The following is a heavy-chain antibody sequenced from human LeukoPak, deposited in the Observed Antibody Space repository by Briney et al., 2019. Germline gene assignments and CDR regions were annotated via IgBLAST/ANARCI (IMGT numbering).Heavy chain of an antibody. J-gene: IGHJ4*02. D-gene: IGHD3-22*01. CDR1: GGSISSYY. CDR2: INHSGST. Sequence: SETLSLTCTVSGGSISSYYWSWIRQPPGKGLEWIGEINHSGSTNYNPSLKSRVTISVDTSKNQFSLKLSSVTAADTAVYYCARGHLPDYYYDSSGYYSPFDYWGQGTLVTVSS. V-gene: IGHV4-34*01. CDR3: ARGHLPDYYYDSSGYYSPFDY.